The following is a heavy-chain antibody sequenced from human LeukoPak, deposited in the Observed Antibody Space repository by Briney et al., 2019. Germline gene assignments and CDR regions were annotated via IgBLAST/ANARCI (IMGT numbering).Heavy chain of an antibody. CDR1: GYSISSGYY. CDR2: IYHSGST. CDR3: ARVEGVPPDAFDI. D-gene: IGHD2-2*01. V-gene: IGHV4-38-2*02. J-gene: IGHJ3*02. Sequence: SETLSLTCTVSGYSISSGYYWGWIRQPPGKGLAWIGSIYHSGSTYYNPSLKSRVTISVDTSKNQFSLKLSSVTAADTAVYYCARVEGVPPDAFDIWGQGTMVTVSS.